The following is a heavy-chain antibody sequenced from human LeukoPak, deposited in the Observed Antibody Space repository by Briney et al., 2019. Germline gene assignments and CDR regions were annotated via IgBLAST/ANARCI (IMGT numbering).Heavy chain of an antibody. J-gene: IGHJ4*02. CDR2: ISHDGVDK. D-gene: IGHD2-2*01. Sequence: GGSLRLSCAASGFAFDTYGMHWVRQAPGKGLEWVAVISHDGVDKYYADSVKGRFTISRDNSKNTVSLQVNSLRAEDTAAYYCAKGGYCSATRCYVGKGMDDWGQGTLVTVSS. CDR3: AKGGYCSATRCYVGKGMDD. V-gene: IGHV3-30*18. CDR1: GFAFDTYG.